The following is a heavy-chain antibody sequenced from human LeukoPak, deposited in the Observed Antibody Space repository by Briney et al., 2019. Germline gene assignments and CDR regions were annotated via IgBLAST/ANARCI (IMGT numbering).Heavy chain of an antibody. V-gene: IGHV3-21*01. CDR3: ARVTLTGYYAFDY. J-gene: IGHJ4*02. D-gene: IGHD3-9*01. CDR1: GFTFSSYN. CDR2: ISSTSSNV. Sequence: GGSLRLSCAASGFTFSSYNMNWVRQAPGKGLEWVSSISSTSSNVYYADSLKGRFTISRDNAKQSLYLQMNSLRAEDTAVYYCARVTLTGYYAFDYWGQGTLVTVSS.